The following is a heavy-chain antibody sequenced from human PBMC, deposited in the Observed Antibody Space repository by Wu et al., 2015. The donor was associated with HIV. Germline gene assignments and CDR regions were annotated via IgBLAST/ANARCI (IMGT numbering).Heavy chain of an antibody. CDR1: GFTFSSYV. V-gene: IGHV1-58*02. CDR3: AAEPLRFPRVGWVDT. D-gene: IGHD2-15*01. Sequence: QMQLVQSGPVIKKPGTSVQVSCKASGFTFSSYVIQWVRQTRGQRLEWIGWIVVGSGITNYAQNFQERITLIRDMSTDTAYMELNSLGSEDTALYYCAAEPLRFPRVGWVDTWGQGTLVTVSS. CDR2: IVVGSGIT. J-gene: IGHJ5*02.